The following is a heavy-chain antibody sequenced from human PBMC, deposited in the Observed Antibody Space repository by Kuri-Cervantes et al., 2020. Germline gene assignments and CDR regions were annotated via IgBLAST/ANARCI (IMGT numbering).Heavy chain of an antibody. CDR3: AKLYCSSTSCSFFDY. V-gene: IGHV3-43*01. CDR2: ISWDGGST. Sequence: GESLKISCAASGFTFDDYTMHWVRQAPGKGLEWVSLISWDGGSTYYADSVKGRFTISRDNSKNTLYLQMNSLRAEDTAVYYCAKLYCSSTSCSFFDYWGQGTLVTVSS. J-gene: IGHJ4*02. D-gene: IGHD2-2*01. CDR1: GFTFDDYT.